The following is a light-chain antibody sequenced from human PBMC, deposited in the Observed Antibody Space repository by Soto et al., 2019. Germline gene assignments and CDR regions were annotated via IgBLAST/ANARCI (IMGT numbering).Light chain of an antibody. CDR1: SSDLGSYNL. CDR3: CSYADSGTVL. Sequence: QSVLTQPASVSGSPGQSITISCTGTSSDLGSYNLVSWYQQHPGKAPKLMIYEGDKRPSGVSSRFSGSKSGNTASLTISGLQAEDEAQYFCCSYADSGTVLFGGGTKVTVL. CDR2: EGD. J-gene: IGLJ2*01. V-gene: IGLV2-23*01.